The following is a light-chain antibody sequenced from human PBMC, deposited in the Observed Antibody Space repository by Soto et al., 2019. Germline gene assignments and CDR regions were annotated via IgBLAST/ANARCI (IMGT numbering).Light chain of an antibody. J-gene: IGKJ2*01. CDR3: QQYGSSPYT. CDR2: AAS. CDR1: QSVTSRH. Sequence: EIVLSQSPGTLSLSPGERATLSCRATQSVTSRHLAWYQHKPGQAPRLLIYAASNRATGIPDRFSGSGSGTDFTLTITRLEPEDFAVYYCQQYGSSPYTFGQGTKLEIK. V-gene: IGKV3-20*01.